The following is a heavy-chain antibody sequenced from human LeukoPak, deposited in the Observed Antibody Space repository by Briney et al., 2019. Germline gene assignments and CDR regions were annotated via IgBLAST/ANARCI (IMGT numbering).Heavy chain of an antibody. V-gene: IGHV3-74*01. CDR1: GFMFSSYW. D-gene: IGHD2-2*01. Sequence: GGSLRLSCVASGFMFSSYWMNWVRQAPGKGLVWVSRINSDGSSTSYADSVRGRFTISRDNARNTLFLQMNSLRAEDTAVYYCARGPGAFDIWGQGTMVTVSS. CDR3: ARGPGAFDI. CDR2: INSDGSST. J-gene: IGHJ3*02.